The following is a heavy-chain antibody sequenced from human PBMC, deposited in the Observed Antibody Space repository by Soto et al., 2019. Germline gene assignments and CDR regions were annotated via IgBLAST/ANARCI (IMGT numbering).Heavy chain of an antibody. CDR1: GYSISSGYY. CDR3: ARVGPWVPYYYDSSPYNFENWFDP. Sequence: ETLSLTCAVSGYSISSGYYWGWLRQPPGKGLEWIGSTYHGGSTYYNPSLNSRVTLSIDMTNNHVSLILNSVTAADTAVYYCARVGPWVPYYYDSSPYNFENWFDPWGQGTLVTVSS. V-gene: IGHV4-38-2*01. D-gene: IGHD3-22*01. CDR2: TYHGGST. J-gene: IGHJ5*02.